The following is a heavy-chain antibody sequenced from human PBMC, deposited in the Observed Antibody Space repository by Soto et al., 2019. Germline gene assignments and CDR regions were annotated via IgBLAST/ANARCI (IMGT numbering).Heavy chain of an antibody. D-gene: IGHD6-13*01. CDR3: ARMDRTAAAERWFY. CDR2: INIYNGNT. V-gene: IGHV1-18*01. CDR1: GYTLTNYG. J-gene: IGHJ1*01. Sequence: VQLVQSGSEVKKTGASVKVSCKTSGYTLTNYGVSWVRQAPGQGLEWMGWINIYNGNTNYAQRFQGRVTMTADTSTRTAYMDLRNLRFNDTAVYFCARMDRTAAAERWFYWGQGTVVTVSS.